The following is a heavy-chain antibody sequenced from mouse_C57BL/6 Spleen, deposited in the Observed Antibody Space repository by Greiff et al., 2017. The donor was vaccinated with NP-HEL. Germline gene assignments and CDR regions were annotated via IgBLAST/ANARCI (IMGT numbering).Heavy chain of an antibody. V-gene: IGHV1-63*01. D-gene: IGHD2-3*01. CDR3: ARGGIYDGPFDV. J-gene: IGHJ1*03. CDR2: IYPGGGYT. CDR1: GYTFTNYW. Sequence: QVQLKESGAELVRPGTSVKMSCKASGYTFTNYWIGWAKQRPGHGLEWIGDIYPGGGYTNYNEKFKGKATLTADKSSSTAYMQFSSLTSEDSAIYYCARGGIYDGPFDVWGTGTTVTVSS.